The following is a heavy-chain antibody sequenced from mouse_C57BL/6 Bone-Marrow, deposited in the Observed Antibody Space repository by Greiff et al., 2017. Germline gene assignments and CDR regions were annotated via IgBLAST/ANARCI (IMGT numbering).Heavy chain of an antibody. V-gene: IGHV1-42*01. D-gene: IGHD3-2*02. CDR3: AKSQTAQASFDY. CDR1: GYSFTGYY. CDR2: INPSTGGT. Sequence: EVKLQQSGPELVKPGASVKISCKASGYSFTGYYMNWVKQSPEKSLEWIGEINPSTGGTTYNQKFKAKATLTVDKSSSTAYMQLKSLTSEDSAVYYCAKSQTAQASFDYWGQGTTLTVSS. J-gene: IGHJ2*01.